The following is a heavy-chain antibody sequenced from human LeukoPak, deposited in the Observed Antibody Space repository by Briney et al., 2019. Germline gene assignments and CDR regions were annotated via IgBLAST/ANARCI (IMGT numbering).Heavy chain of an antibody. CDR1: GGSFSGYY. CDR2: INHSGST. CDR3: ARALMTTSSWFDP. Sequence: SETLSLTCAVYGGSFSGYYWSWIRQPPGKGLERIGEINHSGSTNYNPSLKSRVTISVDTSKNQFSLKLSSVTAADTAVYYCARALMTTSSWFDPWGQGTLVTVSS. V-gene: IGHV4-34*01. D-gene: IGHD4-11*01. J-gene: IGHJ5*02.